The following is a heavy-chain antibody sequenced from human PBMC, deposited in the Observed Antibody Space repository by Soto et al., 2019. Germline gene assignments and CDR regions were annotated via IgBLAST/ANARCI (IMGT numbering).Heavy chain of an antibody. CDR1: GFSVSTSGVG. CDR2: IYWDNDK. CDR3: AHKGGRGAGMDV. D-gene: IGHD2-15*01. Sequence: SVPTLVNPTQTLTLTCTFSGFSVSTSGVGVAWIRQSPGKALEWLALIYWDNDKRYSPCLQSRVTITKDTSKNQVVLTMTNMDYVDTATYYCAHKGGRGAGMDVWX. J-gene: IGHJ6*02. V-gene: IGHV2-5*02.